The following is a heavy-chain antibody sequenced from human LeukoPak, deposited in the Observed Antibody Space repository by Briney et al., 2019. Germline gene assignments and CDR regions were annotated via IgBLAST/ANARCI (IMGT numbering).Heavy chain of an antibody. CDR2: IRNKASDYAT. V-gene: IGHV3-73*01. J-gene: IGHJ4*02. D-gene: IGHD4-11*01. CDR3: TRVGTTSPHFDY. Sequence: PGGSLKLSCAASGFTFSDSAMHWVRQASGIGREWVGRIRNKASDYATAYAASVKARFTISRDDSKNTAYLHMNSLKPEDTAIYYCTRVGTTSPHFDYWGQGTLVTVSS. CDR1: GFTFSDSA.